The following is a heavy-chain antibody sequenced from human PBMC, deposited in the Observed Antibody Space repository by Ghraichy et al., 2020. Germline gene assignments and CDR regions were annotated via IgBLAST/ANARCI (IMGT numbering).Heavy chain of an antibody. Sequence: SETLSLTCAVYGGSFSGYYWSWIRQPPGKGLEWIGEINHSGSTNYNPSLKSRVTISVDTSKNQFSLKLSSVTAADTAVYYCARTRDSSGLKRQFDYWGQGTLVTVSS. CDR2: INHSGST. D-gene: IGHD3-22*01. V-gene: IGHV4-34*01. J-gene: IGHJ4*02. CDR1: GGSFSGYY. CDR3: ARTRDSSGLKRQFDY.